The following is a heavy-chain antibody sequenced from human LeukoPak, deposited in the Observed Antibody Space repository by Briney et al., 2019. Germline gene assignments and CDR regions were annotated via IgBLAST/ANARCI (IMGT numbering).Heavy chain of an antibody. D-gene: IGHD2-15*01. CDR3: ARAPGGCGGTSPFDS. J-gene: IGHJ4*02. CDR1: GASTSGYW. Sequence: SETLSLTCTVSGASTSGYWWSWIRQPAGKGLEWIGRIYADADRDTNYNPSLKSRVTVSVDTSKNQFSLKLISVTAADTAVYYCARAPGGCGGTSPFDSWGQGVQVTVSS. CDR2: IYADADRDT. V-gene: IGHV4-4*07.